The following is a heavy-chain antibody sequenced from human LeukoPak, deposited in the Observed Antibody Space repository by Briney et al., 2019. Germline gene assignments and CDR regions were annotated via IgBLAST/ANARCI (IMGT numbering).Heavy chain of an antibody. CDR2: ISYDGSNK. CDR3: ARDSCVEWCMLYYYYYGMDV. CDR1: GFTFSSYW. V-gene: IGHV3-30*03. Sequence: GGSLRLSCAASGFTFSSYWMHWVRQAPGKGLEWVAVISYDGSNKYYADSVKGRFTISRDNSKNTLYLQMNSLRAEDTAVYYCARDSCVEWCMLYYYYYGMDVWGQGTTVTVSS. J-gene: IGHJ6*02. D-gene: IGHD2-8*01.